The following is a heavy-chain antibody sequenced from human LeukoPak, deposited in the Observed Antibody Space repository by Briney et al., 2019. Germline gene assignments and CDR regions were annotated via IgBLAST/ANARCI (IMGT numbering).Heavy chain of an antibody. CDR1: GGSISSYY. J-gene: IGHJ4*02. D-gene: IGHD3-22*01. CDR2: VYYSGST. V-gene: IGHV4-59*01. Sequence: PSETLSLTCTVSGGSISSYYWSWIRQPPGKGLEWFGYVYYSGSTNYNPSLKSRVTISVDTSKNQLSLKLSSVTAADTAVYYCARLRNYYDSSGYYFDYWGQGTLVTVSS. CDR3: ARLRNYYDSSGYYFDY.